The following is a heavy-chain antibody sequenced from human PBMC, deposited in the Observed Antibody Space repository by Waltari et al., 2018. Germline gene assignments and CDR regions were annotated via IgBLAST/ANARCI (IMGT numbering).Heavy chain of an antibody. Sequence: ELQLVESGGGFVQPGGSLRLACAVSCFRFAAYSCPLVRQAPGNGLGWVASLTWNRVGIGYAEAVKGRFTIARDNAKNALYLQMNSLKVEDTALYYCVKESMTHYYLDSWGQGTPVTVSS. CDR1: CFRFAAYS. J-gene: IGHJ4*02. CDR2: LTWNRVGI. V-gene: IGHV3-9*01. D-gene: IGHD6-6*01. CDR3: VKESMTHYYLDS.